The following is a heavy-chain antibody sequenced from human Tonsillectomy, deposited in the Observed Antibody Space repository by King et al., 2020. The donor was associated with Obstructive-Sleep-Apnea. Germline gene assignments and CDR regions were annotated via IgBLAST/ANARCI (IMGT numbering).Heavy chain of an antibody. D-gene: IGHD6-6*01. J-gene: IGHJ4*02. V-gene: IGHV3-30*02. CDR2: IRYDGSNK. CDR1: GFTFSNYG. Sequence: QVQLVESGGGVVQPGRSLRLSCAASGFTFSNYGKHWVRQAPGKGLEWVALIRYDGSNKDYADSVKGRFTISRDNSKNTLYLQMNSLRAEDTAVYYCAKDQDGSSYLFDYWGQGTLVTVSS. CDR3: AKDQDGSSYLFDY.